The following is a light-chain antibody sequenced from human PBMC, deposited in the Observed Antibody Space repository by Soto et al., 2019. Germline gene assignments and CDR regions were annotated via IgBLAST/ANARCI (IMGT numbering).Light chain of an antibody. CDR1: SSNIGSNT. V-gene: IGLV1-44*01. CDR3: AAWDDSLKGV. CDR2: SNN. Sequence: QSVLTQPPSASGTPGQRVTISCSGSSSNIGSNTVNWYQQLPGTAPKLLIYSNNQRPSGVPDRFSGSKSGTSASLAISGLQSEGEADYYCAAWDDSLKGVFGGGTQLTVL. J-gene: IGLJ2*01.